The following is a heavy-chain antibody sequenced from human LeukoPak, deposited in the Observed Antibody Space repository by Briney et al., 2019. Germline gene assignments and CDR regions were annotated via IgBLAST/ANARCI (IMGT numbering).Heavy chain of an antibody. V-gene: IGHV4-39*01. D-gene: IGHD3/OR15-3a*01. CDR1: GGSIRSSSYY. CDR3: ARQTGSGLFILP. CDR2: MYYSGTT. J-gene: IGHJ4*02. Sequence: PSETLSLTCTVSGGSIRSSSYYWGWIRQPPGKGLEWIGSMYYSGTTYYNPSLKSRVTISVDTSKNHFSLKLSSVTAADTAVYYCARQTGSGLFILPGGQGTLVTVSS.